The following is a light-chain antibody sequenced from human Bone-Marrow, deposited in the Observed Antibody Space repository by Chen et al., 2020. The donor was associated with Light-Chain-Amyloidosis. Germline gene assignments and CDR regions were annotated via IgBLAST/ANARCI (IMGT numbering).Light chain of an antibody. CDR2: EGS. CDR3: CSYAGSSTWV. CDR1: SSDVGSYNL. V-gene: IGLV2-23*01. Sequence: QSALTQPASVSGSPGQSIPISCTGTSSDVGSYNLVSWYQQHPGKAPKLMIYEGSKRPSGVSNRFSGSKSGNTASLTNSGLQAEDEADYYCCSYAGSSTWVFGGGTKLTGL. J-gene: IGLJ3*02.